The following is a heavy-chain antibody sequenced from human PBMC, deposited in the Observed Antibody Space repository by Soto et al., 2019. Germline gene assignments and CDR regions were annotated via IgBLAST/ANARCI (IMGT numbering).Heavy chain of an antibody. D-gene: IGHD3-10*01. CDR3: ARSRGGYFDY. CDR2: IYYSGST. V-gene: IGHV4-59*01. CDR1: GFTFSSYA. J-gene: IGHJ4*02. Sequence: GPLRLSCAASGFTFSSYAMSWIRQPPGKGLEWIGYIYYSGSTNYNPSLKSRVTISVDTSKNQFSLKLSSVTAADTAVYYCARSRGGYFDYWGQGTLVTVSS.